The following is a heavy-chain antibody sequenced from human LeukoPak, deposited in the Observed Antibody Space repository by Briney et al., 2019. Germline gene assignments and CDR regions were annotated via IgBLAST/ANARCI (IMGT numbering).Heavy chain of an antibody. CDR1: GFTFSSYS. J-gene: IGHJ4*02. CDR2: ISSSSSYI. D-gene: IGHD3-3*01. CDR3: ARDYDFWSDIDY. V-gene: IGHV3-21*01. Sequence: GGSLRLSCAASGFTFSSYSMNWVRQAPGKGLECVSSISSSSSYIYYADSVKGRFTISRDNAKNSLYLQMNSLRAEDTAVYYCARDYDFWSDIDYWGQGTLVTVSS.